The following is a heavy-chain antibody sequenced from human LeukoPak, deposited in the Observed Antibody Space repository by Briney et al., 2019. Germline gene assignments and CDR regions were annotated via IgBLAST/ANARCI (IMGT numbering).Heavy chain of an antibody. CDR1: GFTFSSYG. Sequence: GGFLRLSCAASGFTFSSYGMHWVRQAPGKGLEWVAFIRYDGSNKYYADSVKGRFTISRDNSKNPLYLQMNSLRAEDTAVYYCAKDPDFWSGYPYYMDVWGKGTTVTVSS. V-gene: IGHV3-30*02. J-gene: IGHJ6*03. D-gene: IGHD3-3*01. CDR3: AKDPDFWSGYPYYMDV. CDR2: IRYDGSNK.